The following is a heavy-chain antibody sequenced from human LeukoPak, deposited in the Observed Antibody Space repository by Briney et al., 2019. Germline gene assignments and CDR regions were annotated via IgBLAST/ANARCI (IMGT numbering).Heavy chain of an antibody. D-gene: IGHD3-10*01. J-gene: IGHJ4*02. Sequence: QPGGSLRLSCAASGFTFSSYAMSWVRQAPGKGLEWVSAISGSGGSTYYADSVKGRFTISRDNSKNTLYLQRNSLRAEDTAVYYCAKVGLITMVRGVMGEGYFDYWGQGTLVTVSS. CDR3: AKVGLITMVRGVMGEGYFDY. CDR2: ISGSGGST. V-gene: IGHV3-23*01. CDR1: GFTFSSYA.